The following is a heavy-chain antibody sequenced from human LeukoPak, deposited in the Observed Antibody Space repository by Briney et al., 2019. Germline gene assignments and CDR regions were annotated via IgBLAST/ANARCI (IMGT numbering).Heavy chain of an antibody. CDR2: ISNSGGST. CDR1: GFTISSYA. CDR3: AKSVIAAAGTFDY. Sequence: PGGSLRLSCAASGFTISSYAMSWVRQAPGKELEWVSAISNSGGSTYYADSVKGRFTISRDNSKNTLYLQMNSLRAEDTAVYYCAKSVIAAAGTFDYWGQGTLVTVSS. J-gene: IGHJ4*02. D-gene: IGHD6-13*01. V-gene: IGHV3-23*01.